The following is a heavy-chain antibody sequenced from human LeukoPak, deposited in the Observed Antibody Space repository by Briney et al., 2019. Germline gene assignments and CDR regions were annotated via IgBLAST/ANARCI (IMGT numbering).Heavy chain of an antibody. CDR2: IRADGATT. V-gene: IGHV3-43*02. D-gene: IGHD1-26*01. Sequence: GGSLRLSCAASGFTFGDYDMHWVRQVPGKGLEWVSLIRADGATTRYTDSVKGRFTISRDNSKDSLYLQMNRLRTEDTALYYCARDNTGSYEYWGQGTLVTVSP. CDR1: GFTFGDYD. J-gene: IGHJ4*02. CDR3: ARDNTGSYEY.